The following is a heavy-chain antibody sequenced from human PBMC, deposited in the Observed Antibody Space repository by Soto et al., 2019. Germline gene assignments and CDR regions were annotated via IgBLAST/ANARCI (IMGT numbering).Heavy chain of an antibody. V-gene: IGHV3-30*18. D-gene: IGHD3-10*01. J-gene: IGHJ6*02. CDR3: AKRRQLGDYYYYGMDV. CDR2: ISYDGSNQ. CDR1: GFTFSSYG. Sequence: QVHLVASGGGVVQPGKSLRLSCAASGFTFSSYGMHWVRQAPGMRLEWVAIISYDGSNQYYADSVKGRFTISRHNSKNTLYLQMNSLRAEDTAVYYCAKRRQLGDYYYYGMDVWGQGTTVTVSS.